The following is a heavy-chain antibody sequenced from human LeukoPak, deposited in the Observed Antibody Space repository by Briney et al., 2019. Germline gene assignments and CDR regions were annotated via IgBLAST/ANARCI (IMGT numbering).Heavy chain of an antibody. CDR3: AKDPRFWDDYVWGELDY. J-gene: IGHJ4*02. D-gene: IGHD3-16*01. Sequence: PGGSLRLSCAASGFTFSSYAMSWVRQAPGKGLEWVSAISGSGGSTYYADSVKGRFTISRDNSKNTLYLQMNSLRAEDTAVYYCAKDPRFWDDYVWGELDYWGQGTLVTVSS. V-gene: IGHV3-23*01. CDR1: GFTFSSYA. CDR2: ISGSGGST.